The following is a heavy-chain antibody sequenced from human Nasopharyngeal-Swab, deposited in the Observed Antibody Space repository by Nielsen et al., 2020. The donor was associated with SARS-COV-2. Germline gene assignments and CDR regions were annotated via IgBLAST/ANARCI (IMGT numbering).Heavy chain of an antibody. CDR2: TSSDGRNT. Sequence: GGSLRLSCAASGFTFSSYAMHWVRQAPGKGLEWVAVTSSDGRNTYYADSVKGRFTISRDNSKNTLYLQMNSLRAEDTALYYCARDNGVLPGALDSWGQGTLVTVSS. CDR1: GFTFSSYA. CDR3: ARDNGVLPGALDS. D-gene: IGHD2-8*01. V-gene: IGHV3-30*04. J-gene: IGHJ4*02.